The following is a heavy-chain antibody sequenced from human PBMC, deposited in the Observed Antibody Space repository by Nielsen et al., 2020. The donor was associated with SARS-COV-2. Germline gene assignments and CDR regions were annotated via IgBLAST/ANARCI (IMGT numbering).Heavy chain of an antibody. Sequence: WIRQPPGKGLEWIGYIYHSGSTNYNPSLKSRVTISVDTSKNQFSLKLSSVTAADTAVYYCARAHPILRGYYYVPEVYGMDVWGQGTTVTVSS. CDR3: ARAHPILRGYYYVPEVYGMDV. V-gene: IGHV4-59*01. CDR2: IYHSGST. J-gene: IGHJ6*02. D-gene: IGHD3-22*01.